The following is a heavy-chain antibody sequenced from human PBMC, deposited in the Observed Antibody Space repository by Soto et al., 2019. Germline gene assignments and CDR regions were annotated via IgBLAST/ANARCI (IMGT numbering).Heavy chain of an antibody. V-gene: IGHV3-33*01. CDR1: GFTFSSYG. CDR3: ARDPDSSCYWSDGDY. CDR2: IWYDGSNK. Sequence: QVQLVESGGGVVQPGRSLRLSCAASGFTFSSYGMHWVRQAPGKGLEWVAVIWYDGSNKYYADSVKGRFTISRDDSKNTLYLQMNSLRADDTAVYYCARDPDSSCYWSDGDYWGQGTLVTVSS. J-gene: IGHJ4*02. D-gene: IGHD3-22*01.